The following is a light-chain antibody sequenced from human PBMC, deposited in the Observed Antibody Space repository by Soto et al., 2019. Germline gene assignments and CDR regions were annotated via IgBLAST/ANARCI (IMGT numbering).Light chain of an antibody. V-gene: IGKV1-39*01. Sequence: SQMTHSPSSLSASVGDSVTVTCRASQSINIYLNWYQQKPGKAPTLLIYGASSLQSGVPSRFTGGGSRTDFTLTISSLQPEDFAAYYCQQSYRSPYTVGQGTKLEIK. CDR3: QQSYRSPYT. J-gene: IGKJ2*01. CDR1: QSINIY. CDR2: GAS.